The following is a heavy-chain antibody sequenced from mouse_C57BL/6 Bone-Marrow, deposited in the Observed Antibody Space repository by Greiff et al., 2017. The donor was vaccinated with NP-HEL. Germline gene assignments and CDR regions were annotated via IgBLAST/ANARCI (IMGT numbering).Heavy chain of an antibody. CDR2: IDPSDSET. CDR3: ARDAVGF. J-gene: IGHJ3*01. CDR1: GYTFTSYW. Sequence: VQLQQPGAELVRPGSSVKLSCKASGYTFTSYWMHWVKQRPIQGLEWIGNIDPSDSETHYNKNFKDKATLTVNKSSSTAYLQLSSLTSADSAVNYCARDAVGFGGPGTLVTVSA. V-gene: IGHV1-52*01. D-gene: IGHD2-2*01.